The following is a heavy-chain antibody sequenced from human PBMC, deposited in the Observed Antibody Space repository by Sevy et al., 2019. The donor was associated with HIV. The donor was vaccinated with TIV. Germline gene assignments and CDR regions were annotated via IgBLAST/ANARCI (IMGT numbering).Heavy chain of an antibody. J-gene: IGHJ6*02. CDR1: GFSFSSYA. D-gene: IGHD3-3*01. CDR2: ISGSGGST. Sequence: GGSLRLSCAASGFSFSSYAMSWVRLTPGKGLQWVSVISGSGGSTYYADSVKGRFTIFRDNSRNTVYLQMNSLRAEDTAVYYCARRPDLGVVILTGVLDVWGQGTTVTVSS. CDR3: ARRPDLGVVILTGVLDV. V-gene: IGHV3-23*01.